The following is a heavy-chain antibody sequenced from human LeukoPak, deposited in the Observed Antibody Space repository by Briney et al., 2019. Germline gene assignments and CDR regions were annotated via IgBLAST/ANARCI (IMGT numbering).Heavy chain of an antibody. D-gene: IGHD1-26*01. CDR1: GYTFTGYY. CDR3: AKVLGATRRHDAFDI. V-gene: IGHV1-46*01. Sequence: ASVKVSCKASGYTFTGYYMHWVRQAPGQGLEWMGLINPSGGSTIYAQKFQGRVTMTRDMSTSTVYMELSSLRSEDTAVYYCAKVLGATRRHDAFDIWGQGTMVTVSS. J-gene: IGHJ3*02. CDR2: INPSGGST.